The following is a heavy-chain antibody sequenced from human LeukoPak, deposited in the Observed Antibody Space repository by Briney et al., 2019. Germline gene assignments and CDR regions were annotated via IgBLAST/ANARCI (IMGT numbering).Heavy chain of an antibody. CDR2: ISGSGGST. V-gene: IGHV3-23*01. D-gene: IGHD6-13*01. J-gene: IGHJ4*02. CDR3: AKGYSSSWYVGYYFDY. CDR1: GFTFSSYA. Sequence: GGSLRLSCAASGFTFSSYAMSWVRQAPGKGLEWVSAISGSGGSTYYADSVKGRFTISRDNSKNTLYLQMNSLRAEDTAVYYCAKGYSSSWYVGYYFDYWGQGTLVTVSP.